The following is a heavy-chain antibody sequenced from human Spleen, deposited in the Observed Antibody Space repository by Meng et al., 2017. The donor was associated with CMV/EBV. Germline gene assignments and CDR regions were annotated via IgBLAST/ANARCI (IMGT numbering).Heavy chain of an antibody. CDR3: ASVGFCSGTTCYTGDYSSRRHFEH. J-gene: IGHJ4*02. V-gene: IGHV1-69*05. D-gene: IGHD2-2*02. Sequence: MSWVPPAPGQGLEWVGGIIPIFGTANYAQKLQGRVTITTDESRITAYMELSSLRSEDTAIYYCASVGFCSGTTCYTGDYSSRRHFEHWGQGTLVTVSS. CDR2: IIPIFGTA.